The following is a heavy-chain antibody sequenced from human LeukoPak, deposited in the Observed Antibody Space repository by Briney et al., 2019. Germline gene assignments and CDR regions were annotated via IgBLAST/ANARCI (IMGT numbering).Heavy chain of an antibody. V-gene: IGHV4-59*12. J-gene: IGHJ3*02. CDR1: GGSISSYY. Sequence: SSETLSLTCTVSGGSISSYYWSWIRQPPGKGLEWIGYIYYSGSTYYNPSLKSRVTISVDRSKNQFSLKLSSVTAADTAVYYCARAPYGVVTAFDIWGQGTMVTVSS. CDR3: ARAPYGVVTAFDI. CDR2: IYYSGST. D-gene: IGHD2-21*02.